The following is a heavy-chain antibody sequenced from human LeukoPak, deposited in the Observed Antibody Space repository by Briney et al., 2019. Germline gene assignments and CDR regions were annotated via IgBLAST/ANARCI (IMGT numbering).Heavy chain of an antibody. V-gene: IGHV4-4*07. CDR3: ARGPPFIVGTTRNWFDP. D-gene: IGHD1-26*01. J-gene: IGHJ5*02. Sequence: SETLSLTCTVSGGSISSYYWNWIRPPAGKGLEWIGRIYTSGSTNYNPSLKSRVTMSVDTSKNQFSLKLSSVTAADTAVYYCARGPPFIVGTTRNWFDPWGQGTLVTVSS. CDR2: IYTSGST. CDR1: GGSISSYY.